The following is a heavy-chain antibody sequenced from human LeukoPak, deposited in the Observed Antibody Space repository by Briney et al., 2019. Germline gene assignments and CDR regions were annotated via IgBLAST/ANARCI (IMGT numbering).Heavy chain of an antibody. CDR2: IHHSGGS. CDR1: ADSLSSGGHY. CDR3: ARGGNRFGGFYFDY. Sequence: SQTLSLTCTVSADSLSSGGHYWAWIRQFPGKGLESIGFIHHSGGSRHNPSLKDRVAISVDTSRKQFALKLSSVTAADTAMYYCARGGNRFGGFYFDYWGQGIQVIVSS. V-gene: IGHV4-31*03. J-gene: IGHJ4*02. D-gene: IGHD3-10*01.